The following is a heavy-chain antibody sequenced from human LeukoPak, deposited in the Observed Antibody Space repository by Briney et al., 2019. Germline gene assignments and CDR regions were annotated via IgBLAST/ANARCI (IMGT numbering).Heavy chain of an antibody. CDR1: GGSISSSSYY. D-gene: IGHD3-22*01. CDR2: IYYSGSA. V-gene: IGHV4-39*01. Sequence: SETLSLTXTVSGGSISSSSYYWGWIRQPPGKGLEWIGSIYYSGSAYYNPSLKSRVTISVDTSKNQFSLKLSSVTAADTAVYYCVGYYDSSGHYFDYWGQGTLVTVSS. CDR3: VGYYDSSGHYFDY. J-gene: IGHJ4*02.